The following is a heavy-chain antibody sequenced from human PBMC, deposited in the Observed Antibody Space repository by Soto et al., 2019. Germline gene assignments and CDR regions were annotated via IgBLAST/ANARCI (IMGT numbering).Heavy chain of an antibody. Sequence: EVQLVESGGDLVQPGGSLRLSCAASGFTFSTYWMHWVRQAPGKGLLWVSRIKTDGTYATYADSVKGRFTISRDHAKNTLYLQMNSLRVDDAAVYYCAAGGSGYYANWGQGTLVTVSS. CDR2: IKTDGTYA. J-gene: IGHJ4*02. V-gene: IGHV3-74*01. D-gene: IGHD3-22*01. CDR3: AAGGSGYYAN. CDR1: GFTFSTYW.